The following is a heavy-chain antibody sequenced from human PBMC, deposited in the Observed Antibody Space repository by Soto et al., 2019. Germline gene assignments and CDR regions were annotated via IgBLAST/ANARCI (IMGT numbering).Heavy chain of an antibody. D-gene: IGHD3-3*01. CDR2: IYSSGST. CDR1: GGAISGYY. J-gene: IGHJ5*02. Sequence: SETLSLTCTVTGGAISGYYGTWIRQSAGEGLEWIGRIYSSGSTNYNPSLKSRVTISLDTSRNHFSLSLSSVTAAATAVYYCARGQRFSDWFDPWGQGTLVTVSS. CDR3: ARGQRFSDWFDP. V-gene: IGHV4-4*07.